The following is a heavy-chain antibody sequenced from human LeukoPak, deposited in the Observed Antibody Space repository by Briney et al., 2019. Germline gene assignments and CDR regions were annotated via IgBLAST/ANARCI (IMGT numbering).Heavy chain of an antibody. J-gene: IGHJ4*02. Sequence: GGSLRLSCAASGITFSTAWMSWFRQAPGKGLEWVAVISYDGSNKYYADSVKGRFTISRDNSKNTLYLQMNSLRAEDTAVYYCARENAGGWLRGYFDYWGQGTLVTVSS. CDR1: GITFSTAW. CDR3: ARENAGGWLRGYFDY. V-gene: IGHV3-30*03. D-gene: IGHD5-12*01. CDR2: ISYDGSNK.